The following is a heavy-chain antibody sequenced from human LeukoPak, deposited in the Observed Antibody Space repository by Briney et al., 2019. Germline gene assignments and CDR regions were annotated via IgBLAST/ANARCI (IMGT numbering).Heavy chain of an antibody. Sequence: GGSLRLSCAASGFTFSSYGMHWVRQAPGKGLEWVAFIRYDGSNKYYADSVKGRFTISRDNSKNTLYLQMNSLRAEDTAVYYCAPSSSWFSHPFDYWGQGTLVTVSS. CDR3: APSSSWFSHPFDY. J-gene: IGHJ4*02. D-gene: IGHD6-13*01. CDR2: IRYDGSNK. V-gene: IGHV3-30*02. CDR1: GFTFSSYG.